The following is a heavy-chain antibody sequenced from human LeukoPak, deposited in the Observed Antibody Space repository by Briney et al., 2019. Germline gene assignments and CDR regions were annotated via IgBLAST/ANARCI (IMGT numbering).Heavy chain of an antibody. V-gene: IGHV1-46*01. CDR3: ARGPRGTGSGYYLQTGDFDY. D-gene: IGHD3-3*01. CDR1: GYRYTIYN. Sequence: SVKVLCKTSGYRYTIYNMHGARPASGKGLEWMGIINPSGGSTSYAQEFQGRVTMTRDMSTSSVYMELSSLRSEDTAVYYCARGPRGTGSGYYLQTGDFDYWGQGTLVTVSS. J-gene: IGHJ4*02. CDR2: INPSGGST.